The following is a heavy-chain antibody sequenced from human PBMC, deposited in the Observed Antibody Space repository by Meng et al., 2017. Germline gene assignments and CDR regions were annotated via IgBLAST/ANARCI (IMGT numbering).Heavy chain of an antibody. CDR3: ARLAYYGDYRYYFDY. CDR2: IYYSGST. CDR1: GGSISSSSYY. V-gene: IGHV4-39*07. J-gene: IGHJ4*02. Sequence: GSLRLSCTVSGGSISSSSYYWGWIRQPPGKGLEWIGSIYYSGSTYYNPSLKSRVTISVDTSKNQFSLKLSSVTAADTAVYYCARLAYYGDYRYYFDYWGQGTLVTVSS. D-gene: IGHD4-17*01.